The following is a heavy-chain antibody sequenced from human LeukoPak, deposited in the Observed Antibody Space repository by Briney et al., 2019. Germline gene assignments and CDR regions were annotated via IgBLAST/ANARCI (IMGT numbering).Heavy chain of an antibody. CDR3: ARGRRAVAGTFSYYYYYGIDV. D-gene: IGHD6-19*01. CDR1: GVSISSYY. J-gene: IGHJ6*02. CDR2: IYTCGST. V-gene: IGHV4-4*07. Sequence: PSETLSLTGTVSGVSISSYYGIWIRQPAGKGLEWIGRIYTCGSTNYNPSHKSRVTMSVDTSKNQFSLKLSSVTAADAAVYYCARGRRAVAGTFSYYYYYGIDVWGQGTTVTVSS.